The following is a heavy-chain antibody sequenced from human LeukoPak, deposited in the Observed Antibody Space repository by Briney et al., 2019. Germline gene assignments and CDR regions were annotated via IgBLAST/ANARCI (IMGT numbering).Heavy chain of an antibody. Sequence: PSETLSLTCAVYGGSFSGYYWSWIRQPPGKGLEWIGEINHSGSTNYNPSLKSRVTISVDTSKNQFSLKLSSVTAADTAVYYCASSNYDIVVVPAAMPDYWGQGTLVTVSS. CDR1: GGSFSGYY. CDR2: INHSGST. CDR3: ASSNYDIVVVPAAMPDY. V-gene: IGHV4-34*01. D-gene: IGHD2-2*01. J-gene: IGHJ4*02.